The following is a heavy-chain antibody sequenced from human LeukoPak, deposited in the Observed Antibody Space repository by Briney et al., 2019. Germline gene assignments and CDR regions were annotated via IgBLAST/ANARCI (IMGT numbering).Heavy chain of an antibody. CDR3: ARDRTPRGGCFDP. Sequence: PSQTLSLTCTVSGGSINSGDYYWSWIRQPPGKGLEWIGEIHHSGSTDYTPSLKSRVTISIDTSKDQFSLRLTSVTVADTAGYYRARDRTPRGGCFDPGARGTRVTVS. CDR2: IHHSGST. J-gene: IGHJ5*02. D-gene: IGHD1-14*01. CDR1: GGSINSGDYY. V-gene: IGHV4-30-4*08.